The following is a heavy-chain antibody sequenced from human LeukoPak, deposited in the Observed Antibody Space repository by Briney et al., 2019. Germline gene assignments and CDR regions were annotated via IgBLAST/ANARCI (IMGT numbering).Heavy chain of an antibody. Sequence: SETLSLTCAVYGGPFSGYYWSWIRQPPGKGLEWIGEINHSGSTNYNPSLKSRVTISVDTSKNQFSLKLSSVTAADTAVYYCARGYSSFFNWFDPWGQGTLVTVSS. CDR1: GGPFSGYY. D-gene: IGHD6-6*01. CDR2: INHSGST. J-gene: IGHJ5*02. V-gene: IGHV4-34*01. CDR3: ARGYSSFFNWFDP.